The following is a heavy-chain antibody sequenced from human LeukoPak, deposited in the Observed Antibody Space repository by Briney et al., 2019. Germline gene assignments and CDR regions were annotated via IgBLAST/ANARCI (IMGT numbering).Heavy chain of an antibody. V-gene: IGHV1-46*01. Sequence: ASVKVSCKASGGTFSTFGINWVRQAPGQGLEWMGIINPSGGSTSYAQKFQGRVTMTRDTSTSTVYMELSSLRSEDTAVYYCARAASPYYGSGSSPFDYWGQGTLVTVSS. J-gene: IGHJ4*02. CDR1: GGTFSTFG. CDR2: INPSGGST. CDR3: ARAASPYYGSGSSPFDY. D-gene: IGHD3-10*01.